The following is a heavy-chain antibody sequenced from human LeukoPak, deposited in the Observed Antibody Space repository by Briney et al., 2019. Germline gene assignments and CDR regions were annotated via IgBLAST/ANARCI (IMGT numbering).Heavy chain of an antibody. D-gene: IGHD3-22*01. CDR1: GFNFSVYS. Sequence: PGGSLRLSCAASGFNFSVYSLSWVRQAPGKGLEWVSSISSRSTYISYADSVKGRFTISRDNAKNSLYLQMTSLRAEDTAVYYCARDLQGIVVVYYFDYWGQGALVFVSS. CDR3: ARDLQGIVVVYYFDY. CDR2: ISSRSTYI. V-gene: IGHV3-21*01. J-gene: IGHJ4*02.